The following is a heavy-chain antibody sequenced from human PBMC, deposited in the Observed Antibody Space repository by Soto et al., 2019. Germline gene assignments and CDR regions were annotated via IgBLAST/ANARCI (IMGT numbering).Heavy chain of an antibody. J-gene: IGHJ4*02. CDR2: INPSGDTR. CDR1: RYTFGTYY. Sequence: GASVKVSCKASRYTFGTYYIHWVRQAPGQGLEWMGIINPSGDTRTYAQKFQGRAIMTSDTSTSTVYMDLNSLIFDDTAVYYCARATLSGGDPYFDYWGQGTLVTVSS. V-gene: IGHV1-46*01. D-gene: IGHD2-21*02. CDR3: ARATLSGGDPYFDY.